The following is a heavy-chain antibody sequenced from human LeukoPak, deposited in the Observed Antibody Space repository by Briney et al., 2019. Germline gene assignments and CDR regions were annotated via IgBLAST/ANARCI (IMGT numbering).Heavy chain of an antibody. CDR2: INPNSGGT. D-gene: IGHD4-11*01. CDR1: GYTFTGYY. V-gene: IGHV1-2*02. Sequence: ASVKVSCKASGYTFTGYYMHWVRQAPGQGLEWMGWINPNSGGTNYAQKFQGGVTMTRDTSISTAYMELSRLRSDDTAVYYCARAPTTVNAFDIWGQGTMVTVSS. CDR3: ARAPTTVNAFDI. J-gene: IGHJ3*02.